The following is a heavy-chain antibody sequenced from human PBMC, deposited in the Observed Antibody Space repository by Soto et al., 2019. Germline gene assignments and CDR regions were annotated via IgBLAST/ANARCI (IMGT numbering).Heavy chain of an antibody. CDR3: ARRHGLDIDAYY. CDR2: INAGNGNT. V-gene: IGHV1-3*01. CDR1: GEGFAWFK. D-gene: IGHD3-10*01. J-gene: IGHJ4*02. Sequence: GASVAVCCAACGEGFAWFKRRWVRQAPGQRLEWMGWINAGNGNTKYSQKFQGRVTFTRDTSANTAYMELSSLVSEDTAVYFCARRHGLDIDAYYWGQGILVTVSS.